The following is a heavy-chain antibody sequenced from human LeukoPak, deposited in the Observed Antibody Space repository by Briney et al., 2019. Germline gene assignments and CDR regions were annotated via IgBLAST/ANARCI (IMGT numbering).Heavy chain of an antibody. V-gene: IGHV1-18*01. CDR3: ARGLKIATADY. CDR1: GYTFSTYG. CDR2: ISAYNGNT. Sequence: ASVKVSCKASGYTFSTYGFSWVRQAPGQGLEWMGWISAYNGNTNYAQRLQGRVTMTTDTSTSTAYMELRSLRSDDTAVYYCARGLKIATADYWGQGTLVTVSS. D-gene: IGHD5-24*01. J-gene: IGHJ4*02.